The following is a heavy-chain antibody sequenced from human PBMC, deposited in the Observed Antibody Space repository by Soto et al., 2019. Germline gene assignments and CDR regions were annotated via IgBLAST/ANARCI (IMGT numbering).Heavy chain of an antibody. D-gene: IGHD3-10*01. Sequence: QVQLVESGGGVVQPGRSLRLSCVVSGFTFSSFGMHWVRQAPGKGLEWVAVISYDGSNKYYADSVKGRFTISRENSDNTLYLHVNRLRAEDTALYYCASDFGDLYFYCGLDVWGQGTTVTVSS. CDR2: ISYDGSNK. CDR3: ASDFGDLYFYCGLDV. J-gene: IGHJ6*02. CDR1: GFTFSSFG. V-gene: IGHV3-30*03.